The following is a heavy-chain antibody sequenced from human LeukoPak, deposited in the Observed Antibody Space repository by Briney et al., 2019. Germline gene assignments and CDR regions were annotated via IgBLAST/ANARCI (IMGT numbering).Heavy chain of an antibody. CDR1: GFTFSNYW. CDR2: ITSDGSTT. Sequence: GGSLRLSCAVSGFTFSNYWMHSGRQASGKGLVWVSHITSDGSTTSYADSVKGRFTISRDNAKNTLYLQMNSLSAEDTAVYYCARAAYSSGWYDYWGQGTLVTVSS. CDR3: ARAAYSSGWYDY. V-gene: IGHV3-74*01. D-gene: IGHD6-19*01. J-gene: IGHJ4*02.